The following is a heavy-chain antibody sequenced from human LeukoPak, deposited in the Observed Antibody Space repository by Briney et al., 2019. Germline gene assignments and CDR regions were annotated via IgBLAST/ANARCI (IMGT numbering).Heavy chain of an antibody. CDR1: GFTFSNYA. J-gene: IGHJ4*02. CDR3: AKRLGDPRAFDY. V-gene: IGHV3-23*01. Sequence: GGSLRLSCAASGFTFSNYAMNWVRQAPGKGLEWISGISGSSGTINYAAPVKGRFTISRDNSRNTLYLQMNSLRADDTAVYYCAKRLGDPRAFDYWGQGTLVTVSS. D-gene: IGHD2-21*02. CDR2: ISGSSGTI.